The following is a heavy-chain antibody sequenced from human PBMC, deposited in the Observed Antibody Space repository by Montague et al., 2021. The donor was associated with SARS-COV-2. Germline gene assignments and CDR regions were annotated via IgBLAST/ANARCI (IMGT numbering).Heavy chain of an antibody. CDR3: ARRGRKLLPVATTIGGFDI. V-gene: IGHV4-59*05. D-gene: IGHD5-12*01. Sequence: SETLSLTCTVSGGSISSYYWSWIRQPPGKGLEWIGSIYDSGSTYXNPSLKSRVTISVDTSKNHFSLKLNSVTAADTAVYYCARRGRKLLPVATTIGGFDIWGQGTMVTVSS. CDR2: IYDSGST. J-gene: IGHJ3*02. CDR1: GGSISSYY.